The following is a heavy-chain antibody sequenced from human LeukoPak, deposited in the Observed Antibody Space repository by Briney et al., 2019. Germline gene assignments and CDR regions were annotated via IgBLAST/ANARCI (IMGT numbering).Heavy chain of an antibody. CDR3: ARDQYSSFDY. V-gene: IGHV3-74*01. D-gene: IGHD2-15*01. J-gene: IGHJ4*02. CDR2: INSDGSST. CDR1: SFTFRSYW. Sequence: GGSLRLSCAAASFTFRSYWMHWVRQAPGKGLVWVSRINSDGSSTTYADSVKGRFTISRDNAKNTLYLQVNSLRAEDTAVYYCARDQYSSFDYWGQGTLVTVSS.